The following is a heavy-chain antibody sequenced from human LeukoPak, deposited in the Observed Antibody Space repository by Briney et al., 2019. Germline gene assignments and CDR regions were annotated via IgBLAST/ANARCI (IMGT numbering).Heavy chain of an antibody. Sequence: GASVKVSCKASGYTFTSYGISWVRQAPGQGLEWMGWISAYNGNTNYAQKLQGRVTMTTDTSTSTAYMVLRSLRSDDTAVYYCARDPAKRYCSSTSCYSRTQSYYYYGMDVWGKGTTVTVSS. CDR3: ARDPAKRYCSSTSCYSRTQSYYYYGMDV. CDR1: GYTFTSYG. V-gene: IGHV1-18*04. D-gene: IGHD2-2*01. J-gene: IGHJ6*04. CDR2: ISAYNGNT.